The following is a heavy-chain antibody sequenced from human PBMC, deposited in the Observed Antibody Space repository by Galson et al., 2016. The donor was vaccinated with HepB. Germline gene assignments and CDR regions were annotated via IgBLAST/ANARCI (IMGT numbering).Heavy chain of an antibody. D-gene: IGHD3-10*01. CDR3: AKDPRVLLWFGELLL. CDR2: IWFDGSSK. V-gene: IGHV3-33*06. Sequence: SLRLSCAASGFIFSHYGMHWVRQAPGEGLEWVAMIWFDGSSKHHSDSVRGRFTISRDNSKNTLYLQLNSLRAEDTAVYYCAKDPRVLLWFGELLLWGQGTLVTVSS. J-gene: IGHJ4*02. CDR1: GFIFSHYG.